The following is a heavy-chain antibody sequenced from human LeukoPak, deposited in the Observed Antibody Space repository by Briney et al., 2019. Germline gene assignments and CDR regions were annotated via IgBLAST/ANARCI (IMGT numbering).Heavy chain of an antibody. Sequence: QSGGSLRLSCAASGFTISSYGMHWVRQAPGKGLEWVAVIWYDGSNKYYADSVKGRFTISRDNSKNTLYLQMNSLRAEDTAVYYCARGFVWGSYRPYYYGMDVWGQGTTVTVSS. CDR2: IWYDGSNK. J-gene: IGHJ6*02. CDR3: ARGFVWGSYRPYYYGMDV. D-gene: IGHD3-16*02. V-gene: IGHV3-33*01. CDR1: GFTISSYG.